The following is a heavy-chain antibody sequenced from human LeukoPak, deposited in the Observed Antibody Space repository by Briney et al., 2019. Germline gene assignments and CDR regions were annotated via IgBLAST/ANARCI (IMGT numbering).Heavy chain of an antibody. CDR3: ARDGRNYYGMDV. J-gene: IGHJ6*02. Sequence: GGSLRLSCAASGFTFSSYSMNWVRQAPGKGLEWVSDISAGSGTIYYADSVKGRFTTSRDNAKNSLYLQMNTLRDEDTAVYYCARDGRNYYGMDVWGQGTTVTVSS. CDR1: GFTFSSYS. CDR2: ISAGSGTI. V-gene: IGHV3-48*02.